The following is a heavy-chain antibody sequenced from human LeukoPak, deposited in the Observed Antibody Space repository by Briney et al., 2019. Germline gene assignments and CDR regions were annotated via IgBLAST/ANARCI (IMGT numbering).Heavy chain of an antibody. CDR3: ARSSPSGWPFDY. V-gene: IGHV4-30-2*01. CDR2: IYHSGST. J-gene: IGHJ4*02. Sequence: SETLSLTCTVSGGSISSGGYYWSWIRQPPGKGLEWIGYIYHSGSTYYNPSLKSRVTISVDRSKNQFSLKLSSVTAADTAVYYCARSSPSGWPFDYWGQGTLVTVSS. CDR1: GGSISSGGYY. D-gene: IGHD6-19*01.